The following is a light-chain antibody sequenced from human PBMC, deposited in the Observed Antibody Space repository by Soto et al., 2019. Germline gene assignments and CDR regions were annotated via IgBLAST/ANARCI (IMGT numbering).Light chain of an antibody. CDR3: QSYDSSLSGL. CDR1: SSNIGAGYD. Sequence: LLPQPPSISGAPGQSVTTSCTWSSSNIGAGYDVHWYQQLPGTAPKLLIYGNSNRPSGVPDRFSGSKSGTSASLAITGLQAEDEADYYCQSYDSSLSGLFGTGTKVTVL. CDR2: GNS. J-gene: IGLJ1*01. V-gene: IGLV1-40*01.